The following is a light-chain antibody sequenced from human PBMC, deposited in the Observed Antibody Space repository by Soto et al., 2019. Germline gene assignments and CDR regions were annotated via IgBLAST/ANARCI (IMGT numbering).Light chain of an antibody. CDR3: QQYYNTPPYT. CDR2: WAS. V-gene: IGKV4-1*01. J-gene: IGKJ2*01. Sequence: DIVMTQSPDSLAVSLGERATINCKSSQNVLYKSNNENYLAWFQQKTGQPPKLLIYWASTRKSGVPDRFTGSGFVSDFTLTISSLHAEDVAVSYCQQYYNTPPYTFGQGTKLEI. CDR1: QNVLYKSNNENY.